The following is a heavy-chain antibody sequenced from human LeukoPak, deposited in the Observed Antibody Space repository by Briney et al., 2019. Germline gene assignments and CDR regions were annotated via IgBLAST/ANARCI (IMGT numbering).Heavy chain of an antibody. V-gene: IGHV4-59*08. CDR2: IYYSGST. J-gene: IGHJ4*02. CDR3: ARVPAATKTFDY. D-gene: IGHD2-2*01. CDR1: GGSISSYY. Sequence: SETLSLTCTVSGGSISSYYWSWIRQPPGKGLEWIGYIYYSGSTNYNPSLKSRVTISVDTSKNQSSLKLSSVTAADTAVYYCARVPAATKTFDYWGQGTLVTVSS.